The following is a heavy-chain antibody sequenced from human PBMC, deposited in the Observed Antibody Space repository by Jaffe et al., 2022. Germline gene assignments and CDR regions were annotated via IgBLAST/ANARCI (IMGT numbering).Heavy chain of an antibody. J-gene: IGHJ4*02. Sequence: EVQLVESGGGLVQPGGSLRLSCAASGFTFSSYEMNWVRQAPGKGLEWVSYISSSGSTIYYADSVKGRFTISRDNAKNSLYLQMNSLRAEDTAVYYCARVGRELLWFGELPQNDFDYWGQGTLVTVSS. D-gene: IGHD3-10*01. CDR1: GFTFSSYE. CDR2: ISSSGSTI. CDR3: ARVGRELLWFGELPQNDFDY. V-gene: IGHV3-48*03.